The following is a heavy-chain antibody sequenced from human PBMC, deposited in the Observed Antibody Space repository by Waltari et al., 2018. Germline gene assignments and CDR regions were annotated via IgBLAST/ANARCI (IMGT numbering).Heavy chain of an antibody. CDR1: GPSFSNYW. CDR3: TRGGRDSSWYWRD. V-gene: IGHV3-7*01. CDR2: IKQDGSEK. D-gene: IGHD6-13*01. Sequence: EVQLVESGGGLAQPGGSLRLSCAASGPSFSNYWRTWVRQASGKGPEWVANIKQDGSEKYYMDSVKGRFTISRDNAKNSLYLQMNNLRVEDTAVYYCTRGGRDSSWYWRDWGQGTLVTVSS. J-gene: IGHJ4*02.